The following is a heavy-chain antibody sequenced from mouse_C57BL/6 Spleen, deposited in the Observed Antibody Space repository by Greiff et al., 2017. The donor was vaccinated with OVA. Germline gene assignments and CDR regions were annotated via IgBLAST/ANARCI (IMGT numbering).Heavy chain of an antibody. V-gene: IGHV1-74*01. Sequence: VQLQQPGAELVKPGASVKVSCKASGYTFTSYWMHWVKQRPGQGLEWIGRIHPSDSDTNYNQKFKGKATLTVDKSSSTAYMHLCSLSSEASAVYSCAIWSLYDYDGYWSFDVWGTGTPVTVSS. CDR2: IHPSDSDT. D-gene: IGHD2-4*01. CDR1: GYTFTSYW. CDR3: AIWSLYDYDGYWSFDV. J-gene: IGHJ1*03.